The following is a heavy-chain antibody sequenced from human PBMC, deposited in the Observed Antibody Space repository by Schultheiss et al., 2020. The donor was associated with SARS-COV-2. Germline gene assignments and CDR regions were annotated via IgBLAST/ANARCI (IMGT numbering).Heavy chain of an antibody. D-gene: IGHD3-10*01. CDR2: LAWNSGSI. J-gene: IGHJ4*02. CDR1: GFTFSSYW. V-gene: IGHV3-74*01. Sequence: GESLKISCAASGFTFSSYWMHWVRQAPGKGLEWVSGLAWNSGSIGYADSVKGRFTISRDNARNSLYLQMNSLRAEDTAVYYCARGPDKYGSGSVAIDFDYWGQGTLVTVSS. CDR3: ARGPDKYGSGSVAIDFDY.